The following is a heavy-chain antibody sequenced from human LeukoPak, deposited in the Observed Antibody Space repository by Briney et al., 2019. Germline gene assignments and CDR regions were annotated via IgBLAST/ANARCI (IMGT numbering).Heavy chain of an antibody. J-gene: IGHJ3*02. CDR2: ISGSGGFT. Sequence: GSLRLSCEGSRFTFNNYAMAWVRQAPGKGLEWVAVISGSGGFTYNADSVKGRFTISRDNSKNTLYLEMNSLRAEDTAVYYCAKTRGVGSDVSAFDIWGQGTMVTVSS. CDR1: RFTFNNYA. CDR3: AKTRGVGSDVSAFDI. V-gene: IGHV3-23*01. D-gene: IGHD2-8*02.